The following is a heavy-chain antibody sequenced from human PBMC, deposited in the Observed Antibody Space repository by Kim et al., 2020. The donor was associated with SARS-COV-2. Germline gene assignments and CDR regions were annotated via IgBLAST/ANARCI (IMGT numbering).Heavy chain of an antibody. V-gene: IGHV3-9*01. CDR2: IGRDSDGM. Sequence: GGSLRLSCAASGFIFNDYAMHWVRQSPGKGLEWVSSIGRDSDGMAYADSVKGRFTISRDNTKNSLYLQMNSLRPADTAFYYCAKDRWTEYYSSSGFDYWGQATLVTVSS. J-gene: IGHJ4*02. D-gene: IGHD3-10*01. CDR1: GFIFNDYA. CDR3: AKDRWTEYYSSSGFDY.